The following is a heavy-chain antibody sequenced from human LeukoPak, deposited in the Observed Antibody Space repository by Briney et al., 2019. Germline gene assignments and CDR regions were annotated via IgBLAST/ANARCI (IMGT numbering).Heavy chain of an antibody. V-gene: IGHV3-30*02. CDR3: AKTPRSGYYLHY. D-gene: IGHD3-22*01. CDR2: IRYDGSNK. Sequence: GGSLRLSCAASGFTFSSNGMHWVRQAPGKGLEWVAFIRYDGSNKYYADSVKGRFTISRDNSKNTLYLQMNSLRAEDTAVYYCAKTPRSGYYLHYWGQGTLVTVSS. CDR1: GFTFSSNG. J-gene: IGHJ4*02.